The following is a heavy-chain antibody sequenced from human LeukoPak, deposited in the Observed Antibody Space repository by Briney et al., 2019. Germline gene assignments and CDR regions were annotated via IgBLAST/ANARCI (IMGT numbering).Heavy chain of an antibody. D-gene: IGHD3-10*01. CDR1: GGSISSYY. J-gene: IGHJ4*02. CDR2: ISYSGST. Sequence: SETLSLTCTVSGGSISSYYWSWIRQPPGKGLEWIGYISYSGSTNYNPSLKSRVTISVDTSKNQFSLKLSSVTAADTAVYYCARGGPPSVRGVIVYYFDYWGQGTLVTVS. CDR3: ARGGPPSVRGVIVYYFDY. V-gene: IGHV4-59*01.